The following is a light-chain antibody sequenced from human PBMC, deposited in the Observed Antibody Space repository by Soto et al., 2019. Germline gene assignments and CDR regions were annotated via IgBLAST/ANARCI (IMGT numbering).Light chain of an antibody. CDR2: KVS. CDR1: QSLVTSDGNTY. J-gene: IGKJ2*01. CDR3: MQGTHWPYT. Sequence: DVVMTQSPLSLPVTLGQPASISCRSSQSLVTSDGNTYLHWFQQRPGQSPRRLIYKVSNRDSGVPDRFSVSESGTDFTLKISRVEAEDVGVYYCMQGTHWPYTFGQGTKLEIK. V-gene: IGKV2-30*01.